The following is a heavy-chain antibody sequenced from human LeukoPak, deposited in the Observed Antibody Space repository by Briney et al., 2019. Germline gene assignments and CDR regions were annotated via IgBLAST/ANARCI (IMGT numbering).Heavy chain of an antibody. D-gene: IGHD7-27*01. CDR1: GFTFSSYG. J-gene: IGHJ4*02. V-gene: IGHV3-33*01. Sequence: GGSLRLSCAASGFTFSSYGMHWVRQAPGKGLEWVAVVRHDGSNTYYADSLKGRFTISRDNSKNTLNLQMNSLRAGDTAVYYCARGENWAFGYCGQGTLVTVSS. CDR3: ARGENWAFGY. CDR2: VRHDGSNT.